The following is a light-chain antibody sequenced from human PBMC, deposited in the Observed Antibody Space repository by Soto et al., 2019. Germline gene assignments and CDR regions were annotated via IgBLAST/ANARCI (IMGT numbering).Light chain of an antibody. J-gene: IGKJ1*01. V-gene: IGKV1-39*01. CDR3: QQYDNWLRT. CDR2: AAS. Sequence: DIQMTQSPSSLSASVGDRVTITCRASQSISSYLNWYQQKPGKAPKLLIYAASSLQSGVPSRFSGSGSGTDFTLTISSLQPEDFATYYCQQYDNWLRTFGQGTKVEIK. CDR1: QSISSY.